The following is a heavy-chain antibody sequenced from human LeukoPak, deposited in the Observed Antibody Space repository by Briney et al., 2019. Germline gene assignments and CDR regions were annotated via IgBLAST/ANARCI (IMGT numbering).Heavy chain of an antibody. CDR3: AKSRYYGSGSPNDAFDI. J-gene: IGHJ3*02. D-gene: IGHD3-10*01. CDR2: ISGSGGST. Sequence: GGSLRLSCAASGFTFSSYAMSWVRQAPGKGLEWVSAISGSGGSTYYADSVKGRFTISRDNSKNTLYLQMNSLRAEDTAVYYCAKSRYYGSGSPNDAFDIWGQGTMVTVSS. V-gene: IGHV3-23*01. CDR1: GFTFSSYA.